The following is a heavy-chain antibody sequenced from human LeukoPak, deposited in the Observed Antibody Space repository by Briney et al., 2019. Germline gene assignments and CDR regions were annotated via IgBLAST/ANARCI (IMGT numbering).Heavy chain of an antibody. Sequence: GGSLTLSCAASGFTVSSNYMSWVRQGQGQGLEWVSYISSSGSTIYYAYSVKGRFTISRDNAKSSLYLPMNRLRAEDTAVYYCVRIIYFDYWGQGTPVTVSS. CDR2: ISSSGSTI. J-gene: IGHJ4*02. CDR1: GFTVSSNY. CDR3: VRIIYFDY. V-gene: IGHV3-11*01. D-gene: IGHD1-14*01.